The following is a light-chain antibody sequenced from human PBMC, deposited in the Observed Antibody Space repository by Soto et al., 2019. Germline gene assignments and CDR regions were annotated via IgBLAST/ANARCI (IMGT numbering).Light chain of an antibody. Sequence: QSAVTQPPSASGSPGQSVTISCTGTSSDVGGYNYVSWYQQHPGKAPKLMIYEVFKRPSGVPDRFSGSKSGNTASLTVSGLQAEDEADYYCSSYAGSNNFDVFGTGTKVTVL. J-gene: IGLJ1*01. CDR1: SSDVGGYNY. CDR2: EVF. CDR3: SSYAGSNNFDV. V-gene: IGLV2-8*01.